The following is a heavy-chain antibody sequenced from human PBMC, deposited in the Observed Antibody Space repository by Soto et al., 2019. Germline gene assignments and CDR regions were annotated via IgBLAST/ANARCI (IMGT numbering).Heavy chain of an antibody. J-gene: IGHJ4*02. CDR3: ARDGATMVRGVIIE. CDR1: GGSSSSGGYY. D-gene: IGHD3-10*01. Sequence: TLSLPCTVSGGSSSSGGYYGSWIRQHPGKGLEWIGYIYYSGSTYYNPSLKSRVTISVDTSKNQFSLKLSSVTAADTAVYYCARDGATMVRGVIIEWGQRTLVTVSS. V-gene: IGHV4-31*03. CDR2: IYYSGST.